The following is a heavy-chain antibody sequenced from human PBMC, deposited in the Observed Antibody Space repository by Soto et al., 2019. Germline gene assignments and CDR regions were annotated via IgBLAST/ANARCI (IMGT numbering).Heavy chain of an antibody. D-gene: IGHD1-1*01. CDR3: ASPLEEGY. J-gene: IGHJ4*02. Sequence: GGSLRLSCAASGFTFSGYWMSWVRQAPGKGLEWVANIKQDGSEKYYVDSVKGRFTISRDNAKNSLYLQMDSLRAEDTAVYYCASPLEEGYWGQGTLVTVSS. CDR1: GFTFSGYW. V-gene: IGHV3-7*03. CDR2: IKQDGSEK.